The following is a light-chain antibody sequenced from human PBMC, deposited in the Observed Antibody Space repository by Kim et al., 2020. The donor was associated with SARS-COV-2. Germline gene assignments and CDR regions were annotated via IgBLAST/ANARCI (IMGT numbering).Light chain of an antibody. CDR1: HNFTSSY. CDR2: AAS. CDR3: QQYGSSPGN. J-gene: IGKJ2*01. V-gene: IGKV3-20*01. Sequence: SPGERATLACRAGHNFTSSYLAGNQQRPGQAPRHLIFAASTGATGTPDRFSGSGSGTDFTLTISRLAPEEFAVYYCQQYGSSPGNFGQGTKLEIK.